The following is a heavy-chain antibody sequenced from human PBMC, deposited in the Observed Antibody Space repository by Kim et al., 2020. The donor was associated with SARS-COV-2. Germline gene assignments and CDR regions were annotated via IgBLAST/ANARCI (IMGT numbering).Heavy chain of an antibody. Sequence: YHPSLKSRVTISVDTSKNPFSLKVTSVTAADTAVYSCARSSTGANVFDIWGQGTMVTVSS. V-gene: IGHV4-34*01. J-gene: IGHJ3*02. CDR3: ARSSTGANVFDI. D-gene: IGHD7-27*01.